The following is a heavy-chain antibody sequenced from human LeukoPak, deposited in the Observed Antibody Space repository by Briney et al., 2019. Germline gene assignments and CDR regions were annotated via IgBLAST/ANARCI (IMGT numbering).Heavy chain of an antibody. V-gene: IGHV3-23*01. CDR2: ISGSGEIT. D-gene: IGHD1-26*01. CDR1: GFTFSNYA. Sequence: GGSLILSCAASGFTFSNYAMSWVRQAPGKGLEWVSGISGSGEITYYADSLEGRFTISRDNSKNTLYLQMNSLRAEDTAVYYCAKGRGWEASYYYYYMDVWGKGTTVTISS. CDR3: AKGRGWEASYYYYYMDV. J-gene: IGHJ6*03.